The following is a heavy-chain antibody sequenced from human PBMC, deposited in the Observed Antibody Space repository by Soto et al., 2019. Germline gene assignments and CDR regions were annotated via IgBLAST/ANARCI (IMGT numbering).Heavy chain of an antibody. CDR3: ARDWFGGGFDP. V-gene: IGHV3-21*01. J-gene: IGHJ5*02. CDR2: ISSSSSYI. Sequence: EVQLVESGGGLVKPGGSLRLSCAASGFTFRSYSMNWVRQSPGTGLEWVSSISSSSSYIYYADSVKGRFTISRDNAKNTLYLHMNSLRAEDTAVYYCARDWFGGGFDPWGQGTLVTVSS. CDR1: GFTFRSYS. D-gene: IGHD3-10*01.